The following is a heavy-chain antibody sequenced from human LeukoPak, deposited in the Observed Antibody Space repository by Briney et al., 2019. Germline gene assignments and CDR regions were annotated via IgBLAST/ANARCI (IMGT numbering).Heavy chain of an antibody. V-gene: IGHV1-2*04. CDR1: GGTFSSYA. Sequence: ASVKVSCKASGGTFSSYAISWVRQAPGQGLEWMGWINPNSGGTNYAQKFQGWVTMTRDTSISTAYMELSRLRSDDTAVYYCARRYSSSWYGEAFDIWGQGTMVTVSS. J-gene: IGHJ3*02. D-gene: IGHD6-13*01. CDR2: INPNSGGT. CDR3: ARRYSSSWYGEAFDI.